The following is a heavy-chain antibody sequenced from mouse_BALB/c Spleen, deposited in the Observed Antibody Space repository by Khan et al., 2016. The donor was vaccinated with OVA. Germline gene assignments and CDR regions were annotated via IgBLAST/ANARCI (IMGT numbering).Heavy chain of an antibody. CDR1: GYTFTNYG. V-gene: IGHV9-3-1*01. Sequence: QIQLVQSGPELKKPGETVKISCKASGYTFTNYGMNWVKQAPGKGLKWMGWINTYTGEPTYADDFKGRIAFSLETSASTAYLQINNLKNEDTATYFCARPPYFSYVMVYWGQGTSGTVSS. CDR2: INTYTGEP. J-gene: IGHJ4*01. CDR3: ARPPYFSYVMVY. D-gene: IGHD2-10*01.